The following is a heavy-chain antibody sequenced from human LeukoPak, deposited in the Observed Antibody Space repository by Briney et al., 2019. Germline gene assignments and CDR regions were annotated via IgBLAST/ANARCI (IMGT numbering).Heavy chain of an antibody. V-gene: IGHV4-39*01. CDR3: ARQVDPFGDHRHFDL. D-gene: IGHD3-10*01. CDR2: LYYSGST. J-gene: IGHJ2*01. Sequence: SETLSLTCTVSGGSISSSCYYWGWIRQPPGKGLEWIGSLYYSGSTYYNPSLKSRVTISVDTSKNQFSLKLSSVTAADTAVYYCARQVDPFGDHRHFDLWGRGTLVTVSS. CDR1: GGSISSSCYY.